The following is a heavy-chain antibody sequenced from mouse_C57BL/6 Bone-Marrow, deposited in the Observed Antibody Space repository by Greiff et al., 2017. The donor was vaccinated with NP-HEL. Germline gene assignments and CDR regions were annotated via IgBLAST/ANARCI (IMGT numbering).Heavy chain of an antibody. CDR1: GFTFSSYA. J-gene: IGHJ2*01. V-gene: IGHV5-4*03. Sequence: EVKLVESGGGLVKPGGSLKLSCAASGFTFSSYAMSWVRQTPEKRLEWVATISDGGSYTYYPDNVKGRFTISRDNAKNNLYLQMSHLKSEDTAMYYCARKGDYDGDYWGQGTTLTVSS. CDR2: ISDGGSYT. CDR3: ARKGDYDGDY. D-gene: IGHD2-4*01.